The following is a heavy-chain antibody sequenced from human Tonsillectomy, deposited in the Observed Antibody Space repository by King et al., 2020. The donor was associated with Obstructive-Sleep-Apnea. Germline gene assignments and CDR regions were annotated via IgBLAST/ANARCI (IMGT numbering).Heavy chain of an antibody. D-gene: IGHD4-17*01. Sequence: VQLVESGGGLVQPGGSLRLSCAVSGFTVSSSYMNWVRQAPGKGLEWVSVSYSGGPTYYADSVKGRCTISRDNSKNTLYLQMNSLRAADTAVYYCARGNFPTVTAFYYFDYWGQGTLVTVSS. CDR2: SYSGGPT. CDR1: GFTVSSSY. CDR3: ARGNFPTVTAFYYFDY. V-gene: IGHV3-66*01. J-gene: IGHJ4*02.